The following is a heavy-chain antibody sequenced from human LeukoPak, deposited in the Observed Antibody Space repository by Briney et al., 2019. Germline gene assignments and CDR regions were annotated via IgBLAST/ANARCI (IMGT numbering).Heavy chain of an antibody. CDR1: GFTISNAC. CDR3: TTDEIPCDILTGSYLKAFDY. Sequence: GSLRRSCAASGFTISNACMSWVRRAPGEGREWVGRIKSKTDGGTTDYAAPVKGRFTISRDDSKKTMYLQMNSLKTEETAVYYCTTDEIPCDILTGSYLKAFDYWGQGNLVTASS. CDR2: IKSKTDGGTT. D-gene: IGHD3-9*01. V-gene: IGHV3-15*01. J-gene: IGHJ4*02.